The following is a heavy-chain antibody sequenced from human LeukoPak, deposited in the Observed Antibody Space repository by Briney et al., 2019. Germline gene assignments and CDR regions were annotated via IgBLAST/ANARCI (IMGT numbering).Heavy chain of an antibody. V-gene: IGHV3-7*05. CDR2: IKQDGSEE. CDR3: ATPGYYVTTGYYS. D-gene: IGHD3-22*01. Sequence: GGSLRLSCAASGFTFSRYWMSWVRQPPGKGLEWVASIKQDGSEEQYVDSVRGRFTISRDNGTNSLYLQMNSLKADDTAFYYCATPGYYVTTGYYSWGQGILVTVSS. CDR1: GFTFSRYW. J-gene: IGHJ4*02.